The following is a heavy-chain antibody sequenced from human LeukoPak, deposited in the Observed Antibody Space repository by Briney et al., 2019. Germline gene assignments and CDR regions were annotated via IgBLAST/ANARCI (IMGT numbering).Heavy chain of an antibody. CDR2: INHSGST. V-gene: IGHV4-34*01. CDR3: ARSRGVQFDY. CDR1: GGSFSGYY. J-gene: IGHJ4*02. Sequence: PSETLSLTCAVYGGSFSGYYWSWIRQPPGKGLEWIGEINHSGSTNYNPSLKSRVTISVDTSKNQFSLKLSSVTAAGTAVYYCARSRGVQFDYWGQGTLVTVSS. D-gene: IGHD1-1*01.